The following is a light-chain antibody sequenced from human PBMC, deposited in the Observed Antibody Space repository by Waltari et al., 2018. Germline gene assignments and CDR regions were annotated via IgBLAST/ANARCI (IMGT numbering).Light chain of an antibody. J-gene: IGKJ1*01. CDR3: QQYGTSPA. Sequence: EIVLTQSPGTLSLSPGERATLPCRASQSVSSSYLAWYQQNPGQAPRLIIPGASSRATGIPDRFSGSGSGTDFTLAISRLEPEDFAVYYCQQYGTSPAFGQGTKVEIK. CDR2: GAS. V-gene: IGKV3-20*01. CDR1: QSVSSSY.